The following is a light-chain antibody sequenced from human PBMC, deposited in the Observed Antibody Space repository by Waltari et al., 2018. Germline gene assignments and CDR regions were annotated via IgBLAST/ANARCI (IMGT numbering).Light chain of an antibody. CDR1: NLGHNY. CDR2: QNN. CDR3: QTWDLITVT. V-gene: IGLV3-1*01. J-gene: IGLJ2*01. Sequence: SYEVTQPPSVSVSPGQTASLFCSGGNLGHNYTSWYQQKTGQSPLLVMHQNNVRPSGIPERFSGSSSGNTATLTISGTQAMDEAVYFCQTWDLITVTFGGGTKLTVL.